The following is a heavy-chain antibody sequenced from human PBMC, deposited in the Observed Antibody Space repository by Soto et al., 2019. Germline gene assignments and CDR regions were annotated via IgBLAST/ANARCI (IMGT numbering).Heavy chain of an antibody. CDR3: AKDYTAMEFYFDY. V-gene: IGHV3-30*18. Sequence: GGSLRLSCAASGFTFSSYGMHWVRQAPGKGLEWVAVISYDGSNKYYADSVKGRFTISRDNSKNTLYLQMNSLRAEDTAVYYCAKDYTAMEFYFDYWGQGTLVTVSS. D-gene: IGHD5-18*01. CDR2: ISYDGSNK. J-gene: IGHJ4*02. CDR1: GFTFSSYG.